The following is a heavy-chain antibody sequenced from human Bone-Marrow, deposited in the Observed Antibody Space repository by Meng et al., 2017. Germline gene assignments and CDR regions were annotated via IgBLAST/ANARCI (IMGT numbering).Heavy chain of an antibody. V-gene: IGHV3-15*01. CDR2: IKSKPDGETI. J-gene: IGHJ4*02. Sequence: EVQLVESGGGLVKPGGSLRLSCEGSGFTFSNAYMTWVRQVPGKRLEWVGRIKSKPDGETIDYAAPVKGRFTISRDDSKNTLDLQMNTLISEDTGVYFCATGAAAADHWGQGTLVTVSS. D-gene: IGHD6-13*01. CDR1: GFTFSNAY. CDR3: ATGAAAADH.